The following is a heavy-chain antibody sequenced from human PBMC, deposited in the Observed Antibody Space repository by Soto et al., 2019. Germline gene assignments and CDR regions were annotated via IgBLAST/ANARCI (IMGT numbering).Heavy chain of an antibody. J-gene: IGHJ6*02. D-gene: IGHD3-22*01. CDR2: ISAYNGNT. V-gene: IGHV1-18*01. CDR1: GYTFTIYG. CDR3: ARDGSWNYYDSSGYYYYYYGMDV. Sequence: GASVNVSCKASGYTFTIYGISWVRQAPGQGLEWMGWISAYNGNTNYAQKLQGRVTMTTDTSTSTAYMELRSLRSDDTAVYYCARDGSWNYYDSSGYYYYYYGMDVWGQGTTVTVSS.